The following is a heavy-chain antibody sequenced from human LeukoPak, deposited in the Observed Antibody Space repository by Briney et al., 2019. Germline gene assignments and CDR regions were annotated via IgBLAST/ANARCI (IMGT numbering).Heavy chain of an antibody. V-gene: IGHV3-7*01. CDR1: GFTFSSYW. CDR3: ARGSFAYYGSGSYYLFDY. CDR2: IKQDGSEK. J-gene: IGHJ4*02. D-gene: IGHD3-10*01. Sequence: GGSLRLSCAASGFTFSSYWMCWVRQAPGKGLEWVANIKQDGSEKYYVDSVKGRFTISRDNAKNSLYLQMNSLRAEDTAVYYCARGSFAYYGSGSYYLFDYWGQGTLVTVPS.